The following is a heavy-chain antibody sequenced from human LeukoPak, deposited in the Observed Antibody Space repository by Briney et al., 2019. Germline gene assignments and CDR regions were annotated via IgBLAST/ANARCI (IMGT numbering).Heavy chain of an antibody. CDR3: ARVDPPSIAATGTFDY. CDR1: GGTFSSYA. D-gene: IGHD6-13*01. J-gene: IGHJ4*02. V-gene: IGHV1-69*01. Sequence: ASVTVSCTASGGTFSSYAISWVRQAPGQGLEWMGGIIPIFGTANYAQKFQGRVTITADESTSTAYMELSSLRSEDTAVYYCARVDPPSIAATGTFDYWGQGTLVTVSS. CDR2: IIPIFGTA.